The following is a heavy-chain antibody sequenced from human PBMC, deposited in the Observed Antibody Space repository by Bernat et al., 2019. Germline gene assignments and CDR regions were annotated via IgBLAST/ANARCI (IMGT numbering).Heavy chain of an antibody. Sequence: QVQLVQSGAEVKKPGASVKVSCKASGYTFTSNGISWVRQAPGHGLEWMGWISGYNGKTNYAQKLQGRVNMTTDTSTSTAYMELRSLRSDDTAVYYCARDGTAGAAGTFDYYGMDVWGQGTTVTVSS. CDR2: ISGYNGKT. CDR3: ARDGTAGAAGTFDYYGMDV. J-gene: IGHJ6*02. D-gene: IGHD6-13*01. V-gene: IGHV1-18*01. CDR1: GYTFTSNG.